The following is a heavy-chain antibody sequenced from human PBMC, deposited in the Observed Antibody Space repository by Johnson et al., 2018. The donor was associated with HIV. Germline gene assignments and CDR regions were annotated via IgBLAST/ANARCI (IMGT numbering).Heavy chain of an antibody. V-gene: IGHV3-33*01. CDR2: ISFAGVKK. CDR1: GFIFSNYG. J-gene: IGHJ3*02. Sequence: QVQLVESGGGVVQSGGSLRLSCVASGFIFSNYGMHWVRQAPGKGLEWVTVISFAGVKKYYADSVKGRFTITRDNSKNTLYLHMNSLRDEDTAVYYCAREGPPRACDIWGQGTMVTVSS. CDR3: AREGPPRACDI.